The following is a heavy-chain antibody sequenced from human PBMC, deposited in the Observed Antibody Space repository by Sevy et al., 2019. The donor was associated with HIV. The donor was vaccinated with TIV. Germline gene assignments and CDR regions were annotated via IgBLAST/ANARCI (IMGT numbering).Heavy chain of an antibody. D-gene: IGHD1-7*01. J-gene: IGHJ5*02. CDR1: GGTFSSYA. CDR2: IIPIFGTA. V-gene: IGHV1-69*06. CDR3: ARETARYNWNYRSWFDP. Sequence: ASVKVSCKASGGTFSSYAISWVRQAPGQGLEWMGGIIPIFGTANYAQKFQGRVTITADKSTSTAYMEPSSLRSEDTAVYYCARETARYNWNYRSWFDPWGQGTLVTVSS.